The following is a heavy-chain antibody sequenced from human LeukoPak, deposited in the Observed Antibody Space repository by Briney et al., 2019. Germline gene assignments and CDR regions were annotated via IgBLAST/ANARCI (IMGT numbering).Heavy chain of an antibody. CDR2: ISYDGSNK. J-gene: IGHJ4*02. Sequence: PGRSLRLSCAASGFTFSSYAMHWVRQAPGKGLEWVAGISYDGSNKYYADSVKGRFTISRDNSKNTLYLQMNSLRAEDTAVYYCASISITMVRGVIPNYWGQGTLVTVSS. CDR1: GFTFSSYA. V-gene: IGHV3-30-3*01. D-gene: IGHD3-10*01. CDR3: ASISITMVRGVIPNY.